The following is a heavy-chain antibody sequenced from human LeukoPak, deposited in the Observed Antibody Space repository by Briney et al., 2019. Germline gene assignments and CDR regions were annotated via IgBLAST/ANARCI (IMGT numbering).Heavy chain of an antibody. D-gene: IGHD2-8*01. CDR2: INHSGST. Sequence: SETLSLTCAVYGGSFSGYYWSWIRQPPGKGLEWIGEINHSGSTNYNPTLKSRVTISVDTSKNQFSLKLSSVTAADTAVYYCARGYCTNGVCLGWFDPWGQGTLVTVSS. V-gene: IGHV4-34*01. CDR1: GGSFSGYY. CDR3: ARGYCTNGVCLGWFDP. J-gene: IGHJ5*02.